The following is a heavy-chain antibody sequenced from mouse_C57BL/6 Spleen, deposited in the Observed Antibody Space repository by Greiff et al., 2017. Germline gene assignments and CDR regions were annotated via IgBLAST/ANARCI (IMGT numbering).Heavy chain of an antibody. V-gene: IGHV1-52*01. J-gene: IGHJ4*01. D-gene: IGHD1-1*01. CDR1: GYTFTSYW. CDR2: IDPSDSET. CDR3: ARGESSYSAMDY. Sequence: VQLQQSGAELVRPGSSVKLSCKASGYTFTSYWMHWVKQRPIQGLEWIGNIDPSDSETHYNQKFKDKATLTVDKSSSTAYMQLSSLTSEDSAVYYCARGESSYSAMDYWGQGTSVTVSS.